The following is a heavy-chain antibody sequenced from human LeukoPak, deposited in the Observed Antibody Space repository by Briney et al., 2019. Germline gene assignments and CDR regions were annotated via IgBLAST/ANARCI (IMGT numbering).Heavy chain of an antibody. V-gene: IGHV3-48*01. CDR1: GFTFSSYT. Sequence: GGSLRLSCAASGFTFSSYTMNWVRQPPGKGLEWVSNIGTSSTTIYYADSVKGRFTISRDNAKNTLYLQMNSLRADDTAVYYCARGLPEDGYNLGLRDYWGQGTLVTVSS. CDR3: ARGLPEDGYNLGLRDY. D-gene: IGHD5-24*01. CDR2: IGTSSTTI. J-gene: IGHJ4*02.